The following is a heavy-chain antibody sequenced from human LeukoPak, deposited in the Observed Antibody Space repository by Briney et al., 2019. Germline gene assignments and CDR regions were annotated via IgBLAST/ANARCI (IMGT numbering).Heavy chain of an antibody. CDR3: ARDPGDYPPYYFDY. CDR2: IYTSGST. J-gene: IGHJ4*02. V-gene: IGHV4-4*07. D-gene: IGHD2-21*02. Sequence: SETLSLTCTVSGGYISRYYWSWIRQPAGKGLEWIGRIYTSGSTNYNPSLKSRVTMSVDTSKNQFSLKLTSVTAADTAVYYCARDPGDYPPYYFDYWGQGTLVTVSS. CDR1: GGYISRYY.